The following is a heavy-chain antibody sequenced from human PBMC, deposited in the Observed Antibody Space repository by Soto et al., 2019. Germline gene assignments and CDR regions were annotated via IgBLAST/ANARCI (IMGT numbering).Heavy chain of an antibody. J-gene: IGHJ6*02. CDR2: ISGSGGST. V-gene: IGHV3-23*01. D-gene: IGHD5-18*01. Sequence: TGGSLRLSCAASGFTFSSYAMSWVRQAPGKGLEWVSAISGSGGSTYYADSVKGRFTISRDNSKNTLYLQMNSLRAEDTAVYYCAKESGYSYGPYYYYGMDVWGQGTTVTVSS. CDR1: GFTFSSYA. CDR3: AKESGYSYGPYYYYGMDV.